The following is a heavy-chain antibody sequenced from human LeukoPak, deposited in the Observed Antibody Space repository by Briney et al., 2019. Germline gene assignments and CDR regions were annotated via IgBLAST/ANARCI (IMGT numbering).Heavy chain of an antibody. Sequence: ASVKVSCKASGYTFTDDYIHWVRQAPGQGLEWMGWINPDSGDTNFAPRFQGRVTMTRDTSISTAYMELSRLRSDGTAMYSCARESSIAAAFDIWGQRTMVTVSS. J-gene: IGHJ3*02. V-gene: IGHV1-2*02. CDR3: ARESSIAAAFDI. D-gene: IGHD6-13*01. CDR2: INPDSGDT. CDR1: GYTFTDDY.